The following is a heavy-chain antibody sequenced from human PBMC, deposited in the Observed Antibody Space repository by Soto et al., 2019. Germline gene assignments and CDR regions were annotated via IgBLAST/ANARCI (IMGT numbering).Heavy chain of an antibody. CDR2: ISSSSTNI. V-gene: IGHV3-48*02. D-gene: IGHD3-16*01. CDR3: SRDLSWGSKCYSYMDG. CDR1: GFTISGNA. J-gene: IGHJ6*03. Sequence: EVQLVESGGGLVQPGGSLRLSCAASGFTISGNAMNWVRQAPGRGLEWVSYISSSSTNIHYADSVRGRFTISRDNAKNSLYLQMNRLRDEDTAVYRCSRDLSWGSKCYSYMDGWGKGTTVTVSS.